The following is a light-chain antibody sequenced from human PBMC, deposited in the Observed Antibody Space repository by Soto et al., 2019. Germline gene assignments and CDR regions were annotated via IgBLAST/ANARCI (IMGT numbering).Light chain of an antibody. Sequence: IQVTQSPSTLSASVGDRVTITCRASQSISSWLAWYQQKPGKAPKLLIYKASSLESGVPSRFSGSGSGTEFTLTISSLQPDDFATYYCQQYDNLPLTFGGGTKV. CDR3: QQYDNLPLT. J-gene: IGKJ4*01. CDR1: QSISSW. CDR2: KAS. V-gene: IGKV1-5*03.